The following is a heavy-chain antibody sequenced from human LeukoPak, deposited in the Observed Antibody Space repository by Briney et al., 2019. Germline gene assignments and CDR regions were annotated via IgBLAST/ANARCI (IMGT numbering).Heavy chain of an antibody. D-gene: IGHD2-21*02. CDR3: ARDPSWGGDAYFDY. CDR1: GGSISSYY. V-gene: IGHV4-59*12. J-gene: IGHJ4*02. CDR2: IYYSGST. Sequence: PSETLSLTCTVSGGSISSYYWSWIRQPPGKGLEWIGYIYYSGSTNYNPSLKSRLTISVDTSKNQFSLNLSSVTAADTAVYYCARDPSWGGDAYFDYWGQGILVTVSS.